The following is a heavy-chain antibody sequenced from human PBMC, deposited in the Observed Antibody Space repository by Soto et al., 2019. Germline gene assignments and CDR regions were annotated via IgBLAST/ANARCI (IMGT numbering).Heavy chain of an antibody. V-gene: IGHV3-30-3*01. Sequence: QVQLVESGGGVVQPGRSLRLSCAASGFTFSSYAMHWVRQAPGKGLEWVAVISYDGSNKYYADSVKGRFTISRDNSKNTLYLQMNSLRAEDTAVYYCARDLLGYCGRTSCPPSYFDLWGRGTLVTVSS. CDR2: ISYDGSNK. CDR1: GFTFSSYA. J-gene: IGHJ2*01. D-gene: IGHD2-2*01. CDR3: ARDLLGYCGRTSCPPSYFDL.